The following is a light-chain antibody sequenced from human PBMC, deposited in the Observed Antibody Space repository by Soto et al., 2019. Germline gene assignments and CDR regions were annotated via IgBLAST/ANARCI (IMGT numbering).Light chain of an antibody. Sequence: EIVLTQSPGTLSLSPGERATLSCRASQSVSSSYLAWYQQKPGQAPGLLIYGASSRATGIPDRFSGSGSGTDFTLTISRLEPDDFAVYYCQQYGSSPRVTFGGGTKVEIK. V-gene: IGKV3-20*01. CDR1: QSVSSSY. CDR3: QQYGSSPRVT. CDR2: GAS. J-gene: IGKJ4*01.